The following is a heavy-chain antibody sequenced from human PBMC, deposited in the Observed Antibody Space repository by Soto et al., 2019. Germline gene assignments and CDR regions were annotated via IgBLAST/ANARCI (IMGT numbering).Heavy chain of an antibody. CDR2: MNPNSGNT. CDR1: GYTFTSYD. D-gene: IGHD4-17*01. V-gene: IGHV1-8*01. CDR3: ARVHTATTYFDV. Sequence: QVQLVQSGAEVRKPGASVKVSCKASGYTFTSYDINWVRQASGQGLEWKGWMNPNSGNTGSAQRYQGRLTLTRNTSINTAYMELTSLTSEDAAVYYCARVHTATTYFDVWGRGTLV. J-gene: IGHJ2*01.